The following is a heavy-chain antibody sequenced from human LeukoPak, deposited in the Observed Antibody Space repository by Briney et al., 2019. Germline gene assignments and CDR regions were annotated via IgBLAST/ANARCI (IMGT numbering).Heavy chain of an antibody. D-gene: IGHD4-11*01. Sequence: PGGSLRLSCAASGFTFSSYGMHWVRQAPGKGLERVAVIWYDGSNKYYADSVKGRFTISRDNSKNTLYLQMNSLRDEDTAVYYCARSXADYSNYYFDYWGQGTLVTVSS. CDR1: GFTFSSYG. J-gene: IGHJ4*02. V-gene: IGHV3-33*01. CDR2: IWYDGSNK. CDR3: ARSXADYSNYYFDY.